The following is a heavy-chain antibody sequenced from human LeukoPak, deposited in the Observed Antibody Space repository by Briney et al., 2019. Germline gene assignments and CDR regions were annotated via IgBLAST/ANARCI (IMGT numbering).Heavy chain of an antibody. CDR3: AKDKAPGAAIPRALDF. Sequence: GGSLRLSCAASGFTFSSYSMNWVRQAPGKGLEWVANIKQDGSEKYYVDSVKGRFTISRDNAKNSLYLQMNSLRAEDTALYYCAKDKAPGAAIPRALDFWGQGTLVTVSS. D-gene: IGHD2-2*02. J-gene: IGHJ4*02. CDR2: IKQDGSEK. CDR1: GFTFSSYS. V-gene: IGHV3-7*03.